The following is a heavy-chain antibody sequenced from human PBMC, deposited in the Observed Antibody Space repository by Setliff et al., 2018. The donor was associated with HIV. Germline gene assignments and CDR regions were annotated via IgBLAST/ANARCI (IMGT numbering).Heavy chain of an antibody. CDR2: IYYSGST. J-gene: IGHJ6*03. CDR1: GGSISSGGYY. CDR3: ARGYPVSYYYYMDV. V-gene: IGHV4-31*03. D-gene: IGHD3-16*02. Sequence: PSETRSLTCTVSGGSISSGGYYWSWIRQQPGKGLEWIGYIYYSGSTYYNPSLKSRVTISVDTSKNQFSLKLSSVTAADTAVYYCARGYPVSYYYYMDVWGKGTTVTVS.